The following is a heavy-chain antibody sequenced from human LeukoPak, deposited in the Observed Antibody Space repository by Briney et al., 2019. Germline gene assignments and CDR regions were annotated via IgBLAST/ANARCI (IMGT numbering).Heavy chain of an antibody. CDR3: ARDTGTVATIRIPRWWFSGYFDY. V-gene: IGHV3-23*01. J-gene: IGHJ4*02. D-gene: IGHD5-12*01. CDR1: GFTFSSYA. Sequence: PGGSLRLSCAASGFTFSSYAMSWVRQAPGKGLEWISAISGSGGSTYYADSVKGRFTISRDNSKNTLYLQMNSLRAEDTAVYYCARDTGTVATIRIPRWWFSGYFDYWGQGTLVTVSS. CDR2: ISGSGGST.